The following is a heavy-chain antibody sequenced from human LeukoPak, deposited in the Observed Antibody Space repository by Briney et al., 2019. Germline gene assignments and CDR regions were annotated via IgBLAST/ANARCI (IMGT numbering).Heavy chain of an antibody. CDR2: IYYSGST. V-gene: IGHV4-39*01. CDR1: GGYISNSSYY. D-gene: IGHD3-10*01. CDR3: AIAPSWFRELYPFDY. Sequence: SETLSLTCTVSGGYISNSSYYWGWIRQPPGKGLEWIGSIYYSGSTYYNPSLKSRVTISVDTSKNQFSLKLSSVTAADTDVYYCAIAPSWFRELYPFDYWGQGTLVTVSS. J-gene: IGHJ4*02.